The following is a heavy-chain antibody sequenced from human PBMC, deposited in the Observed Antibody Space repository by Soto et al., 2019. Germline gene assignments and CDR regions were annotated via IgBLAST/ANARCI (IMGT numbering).Heavy chain of an antibody. CDR3: ARHDYYDSSIDVLWFDP. CDR2: IIPIFGTA. J-gene: IGHJ5*02. D-gene: IGHD3-22*01. Sequence: QVQLVQSGAEVKKPGSSVKVSCKASGGTFSSYAISWVRQAPGQGLEWMGGIIPIFGTANYAQKFQGRVTITEDESTSTAYMELSSLRYEDTAGYYCARHDYYDSSIDVLWFDPWGQGTLVTVSS. V-gene: IGHV1-69*01. CDR1: GGTFSSYA.